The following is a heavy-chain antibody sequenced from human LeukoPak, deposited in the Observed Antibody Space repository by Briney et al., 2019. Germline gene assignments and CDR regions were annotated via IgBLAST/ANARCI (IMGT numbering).Heavy chain of an antibody. V-gene: IGHV4-38-2*02. CDR3: AKEGKTRNWNYYQAKPVY. Sequence: PSETLSLTCTVSGYSISSGYYWGWIRQPPGKGLEWIGSIYQSGSTYYNPSLKSRVTISIDTSKNQFALKLTSVTAADTAVYYCAKEGKTRNWNYYQAKPVYWGQGTLVTVSS. CDR2: IYQSGST. CDR1: GYSISSGYY. J-gene: IGHJ4*02. D-gene: IGHD1-7*01.